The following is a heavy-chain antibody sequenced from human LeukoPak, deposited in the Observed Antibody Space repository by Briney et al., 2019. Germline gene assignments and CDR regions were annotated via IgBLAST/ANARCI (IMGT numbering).Heavy chain of an antibody. D-gene: IGHD3-10*01. V-gene: IGHV3-23*01. Sequence: GGSLRLSCAASGFTFTGYAMAWVRQAPRKGLEWVSAISGSGGGTYYADSVKGRFTISRDNSKNTLYLQMNSLRAEDTAVYYCAKDLRFGDSPGNRFDYWGQGTLVTVSS. CDR3: AKDLRFGDSPGNRFDY. CDR2: ISGSGGGT. CDR1: GFTFTGYA. J-gene: IGHJ4*02.